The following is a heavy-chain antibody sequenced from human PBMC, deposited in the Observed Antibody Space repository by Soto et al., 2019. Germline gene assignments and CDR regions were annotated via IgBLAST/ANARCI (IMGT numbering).Heavy chain of an antibody. V-gene: IGHV1-18*04. CDR2: ISAYNGNT. CDR3: ARRRVVRGVMNYYYGMDV. CDR1: GYTFTSYG. J-gene: IGHJ6*02. D-gene: IGHD3-10*01. Sequence: ASVKVSCKASGYTFTSYGISWVRQAPGQGLEWMGWISAYNGNTNYAQKLQGRVTMTTDTSTSTAYMELRSLRSDDTAVYYCARRRVVRGVMNYYYGMDVWGQGTTVTVSS.